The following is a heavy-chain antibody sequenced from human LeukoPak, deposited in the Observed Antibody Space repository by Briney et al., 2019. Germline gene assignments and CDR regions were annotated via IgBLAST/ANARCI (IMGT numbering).Heavy chain of an antibody. V-gene: IGHV3-30*04. CDR3: ATGGKFDFWSGYHIDN. J-gene: IGHJ4*02. D-gene: IGHD3-3*01. CDR2: ISYDGSNK. Sequence: GGSLRLSCEVSGFTFRSNAMHWVRQAPGKGLEWVAVISYDGSNKNFADSVKGRFTVSRDNSKHTLYLHMNGLRSDDTAMYYCATGGKFDFWSGYHIDNWGQGTLVTVSS. CDR1: GFTFRSNA.